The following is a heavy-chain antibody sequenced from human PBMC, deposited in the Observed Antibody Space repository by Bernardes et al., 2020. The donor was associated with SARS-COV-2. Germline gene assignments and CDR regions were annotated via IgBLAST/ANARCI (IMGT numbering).Heavy chain of an antibody. V-gene: IGHV3-74*01. Sequence: GGSLRLSCAASGFTFSSYWMHWVRQVPGEGLVWVSRINPDGSTTDYADSVRGRFTISRDNAKNTLFLQMNGLRAEDTSLYYCARSSFISGRGYYFDYWPQATMVTLS. CDR2: INPDGSTT. D-gene: IGHD3-10*01. CDR1: GFTFSSYW. J-gene: IGHJ4*02. CDR3: ARSSFISGRGYYFDY.